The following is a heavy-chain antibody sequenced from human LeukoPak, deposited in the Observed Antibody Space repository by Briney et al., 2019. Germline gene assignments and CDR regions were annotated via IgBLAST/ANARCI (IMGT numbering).Heavy chain of an antibody. CDR1: GFTFSGSA. V-gene: IGHV3-73*01. CDR2: IRSKANSYAT. Sequence: GGSLRLSCAASGFTFSGSAMYWVRQASGKGLEWVGRIRSKANSYATAYAASVKGRFTISRDDSKNTAYLQMNSLKTEDTAVYYCTGDYVDYAESGMDVWGQGTTVTVSS. D-gene: IGHD4-17*01. J-gene: IGHJ6*02. CDR3: TGDYVDYAESGMDV.